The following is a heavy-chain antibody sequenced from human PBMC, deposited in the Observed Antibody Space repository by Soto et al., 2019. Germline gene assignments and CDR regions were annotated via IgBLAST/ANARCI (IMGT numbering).Heavy chain of an antibody. Sequence: PGWSLRLSCAASGFPFRTYAMSWVRQAPGKGLEWVSATSGSGGLTFYADSVKGRFTISRDNSKNTLYLQINSLRAEDTAVYYCVKARGSGSHTTYYFDSWGQGTPVTVSS. CDR3: VKARGSGSHTTYYFDS. D-gene: IGHD3-10*01. CDR2: TSGSGGLT. CDR1: GFPFRTYA. J-gene: IGHJ4*02. V-gene: IGHV3-23*01.